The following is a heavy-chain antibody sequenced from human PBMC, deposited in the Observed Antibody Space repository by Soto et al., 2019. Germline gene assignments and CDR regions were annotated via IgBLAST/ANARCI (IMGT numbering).Heavy chain of an antibody. CDR3: ATAGYSSGWAYSFNYYYYYGMDV. Sequence: SETLSLTCTVSGGSISSYYWSWIRQPPGKGLEWIGYIYYSGSTNYNPSLKSRVTRSVDTSKNQFSLKLSSVTAADTAVYYCATAGYSSGWAYSFNYYYYYGMDVWGQGTTVTVSS. CDR2: IYYSGST. J-gene: IGHJ6*02. D-gene: IGHD6-19*01. V-gene: IGHV4-59*01. CDR1: GGSISSYY.